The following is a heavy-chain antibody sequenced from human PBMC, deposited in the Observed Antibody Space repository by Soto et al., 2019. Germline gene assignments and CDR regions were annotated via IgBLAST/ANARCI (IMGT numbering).Heavy chain of an antibody. V-gene: IGHV4-34*01. Sequence: NPSETLSLTCAVYGGSFSGYYWSWVRQPPGKGLEWIGEINHSGSTNYNPSLKSRVTISVDTSKNQFSLKLSSVTAADTAVYYCARVDGIAAAGRKIDYWGQGTLVTVSS. J-gene: IGHJ4*02. CDR2: INHSGST. CDR1: GGSFSGYY. CDR3: ARVDGIAAAGRKIDY. D-gene: IGHD6-13*01.